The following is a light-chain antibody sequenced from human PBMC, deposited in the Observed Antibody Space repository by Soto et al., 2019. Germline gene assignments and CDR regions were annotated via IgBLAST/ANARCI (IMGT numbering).Light chain of an antibody. CDR3: QEYASSST. Sequence: EMVLTQSPGTLSLSQGERATLSCRASQSVSSNYIAWYQQKPGQAPRVLIYGASSRATGIPDRFSGSGSGTDFTFTISRLEPEDFAVYYCQEYASSSTFGPGTKVDIK. CDR2: GAS. CDR1: QSVSSNY. V-gene: IGKV3-20*01. J-gene: IGKJ3*01.